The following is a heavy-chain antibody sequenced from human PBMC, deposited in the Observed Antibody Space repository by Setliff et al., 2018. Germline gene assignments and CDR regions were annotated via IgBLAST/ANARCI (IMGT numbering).Heavy chain of an antibody. Sequence: ASVKVSCKASGYSFTSYYIHWVRQAPGLGLEWMGIISPSGGSASYAQKFQGRVTMTRDTSTNTVYMELSSLRSEDTAVYYCARGGSPDCSTAGCRYGDYVYWGQGTQVTVS. CDR1: GYSFTSYY. CDR2: ISPSGGSA. CDR3: ARGGSPDCSTAGCRYGDYVY. J-gene: IGHJ4*02. V-gene: IGHV1-46*03. D-gene: IGHD2-2*01.